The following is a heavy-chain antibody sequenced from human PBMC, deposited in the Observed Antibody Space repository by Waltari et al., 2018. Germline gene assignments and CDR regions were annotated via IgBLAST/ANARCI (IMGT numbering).Heavy chain of an antibody. D-gene: IGHD3-22*01. CDR1: GLTFSGYA. CDR3: AKASAWLGGLDC. J-gene: IGHJ4*02. Sequence: EVQVLESGGGLVQPGGSLRLSCAAPGLTFSGYAMSWVRQAPGKGLEWVSSISGSGGSRYYADPVKGRFTLSRDNSKNTVYLQMNSLRVDDTAIYYCAKASAWLGGLDCWGPGTLVAVSS. V-gene: IGHV3-23*01. CDR2: ISGSGGSR.